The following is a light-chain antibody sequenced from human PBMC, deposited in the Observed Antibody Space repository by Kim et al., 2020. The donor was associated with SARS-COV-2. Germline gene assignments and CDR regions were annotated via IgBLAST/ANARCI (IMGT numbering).Light chain of an antibody. CDR1: QSVSSN. Sequence: EIVMTQSPATLSLSPGERATLSCRASQSVSSNLAWYQQKPGQAPRLLIYGASTRATGIPARFSGSGSGTEFTLTISSLQSEDFAVYYCQQYNNWPQTFGRGTKVEIK. V-gene: IGKV3-15*01. CDR3: QQYNNWPQT. CDR2: GAS. J-gene: IGKJ1*01.